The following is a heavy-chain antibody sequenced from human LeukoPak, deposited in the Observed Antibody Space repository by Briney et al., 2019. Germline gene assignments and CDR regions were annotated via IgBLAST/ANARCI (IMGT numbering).Heavy chain of an antibody. CDR1: GFTFSSYA. D-gene: IGHD3-22*01. J-gene: IGHJ4*02. V-gene: IGHV3-23*01. Sequence: GASLRLSCAASGFTFSSYAMSGVRQAPGKGLEWVSAISGSGGSTYYADSVKGQFTISRDNSKNTLYLQMNSLRAEDTAVYYCAKDPRSGYYYDSSGYYYFENWGQGTLVTVSS. CDR2: ISGSGGST. CDR3: AKDPRSGYYYDSSGYYYFEN.